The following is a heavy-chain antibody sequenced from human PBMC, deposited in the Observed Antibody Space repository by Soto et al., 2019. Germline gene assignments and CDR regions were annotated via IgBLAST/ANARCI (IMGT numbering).Heavy chain of an antibody. D-gene: IGHD5-18*01. CDR3: ARRYNYDSGLDF. V-gene: IGHV1-18*04. CDR2: ISAYNGNT. J-gene: IGHJ4*02. CDR1: GYTFTNYG. Sequence: ASVKVSCKASGYTFTNYGITWVRQAPGQGLEWMGWISAYNGNTDCAQKLQGRVTMTTDTSTSTVYMELRSLRSDDTAVYYCARRYNYDSGLDFWGQGTLVTVSS.